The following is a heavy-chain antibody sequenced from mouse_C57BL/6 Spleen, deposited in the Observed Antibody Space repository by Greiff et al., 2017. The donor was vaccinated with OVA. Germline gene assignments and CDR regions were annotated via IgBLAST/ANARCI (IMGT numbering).Heavy chain of an antibody. Sequence: EVKLVESVAELVRPGASVKLSCTASGFNIKNNYMHWVKQRPEQGLEWIGRIDPANGNTKYAPKFQGKATITADTSSNTAYLQLSSLTSEDTAIYYCARDWYVGPYAMDYWGQGTSVTVSS. CDR1: GFNIKNNY. D-gene: IGHD2-14*01. V-gene: IGHV14-3*01. J-gene: IGHJ4*01. CDR2: IDPANGNT. CDR3: ARDWYVGPYAMDY.